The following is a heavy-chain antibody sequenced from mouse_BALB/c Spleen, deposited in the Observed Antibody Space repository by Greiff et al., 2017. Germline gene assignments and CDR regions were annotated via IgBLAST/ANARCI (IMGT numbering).Heavy chain of an antibody. V-gene: IGHV7-3*02. CDR2: IRNKAKGYTT. J-gene: IGHJ2*01. CDR1: GFTFTDYY. Sequence: EVQLVESGGGLVQPGGSLRLSCAPSGFTFTDYYMSWVRQPPGKALEGLGFIRNKAKGYTTEYSASVKGRFTSSRDNSQSSLYLQMNTLRAEDSATYYCSSVSSWGFYFAYGGQGTTLTVSS. D-gene: IGHD1-1*01. CDR3: SSVSSWGFYFAY.